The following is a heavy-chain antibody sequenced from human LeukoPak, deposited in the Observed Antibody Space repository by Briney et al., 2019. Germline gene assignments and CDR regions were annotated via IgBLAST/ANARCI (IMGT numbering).Heavy chain of an antibody. Sequence: MASETLSLTCTVSGGSISSSSYYWGWIRQPPGKGLEWIGSIYYSGSTYYNPSLKSRVTISVDTSENQFSLRLTSVTAADTAVYYCARLAYYLDSNGDHSEAFDIWGQGTMVTVSS. V-gene: IGHV4-39*01. CDR1: GGSISSSSYY. CDR3: ARLAYYLDSNGDHSEAFDI. D-gene: IGHD3-22*01. CDR2: IYYSGST. J-gene: IGHJ3*02.